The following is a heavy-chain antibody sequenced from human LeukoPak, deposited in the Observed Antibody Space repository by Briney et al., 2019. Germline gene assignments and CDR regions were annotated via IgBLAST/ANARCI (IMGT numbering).Heavy chain of an antibody. CDR3: ARDQSRTGYDLYYYYMDV. CDR1: GFTFSSYS. Sequence: GGSLRLSCAASGFTFSSYSMNWVRQAPGKGLEWVSYISSSGSIVYYADSVKGRFTISRDNAKNSLYLQMNSLRADDTAVYYCARDQSRTGYDLYYYYMDVWGKGTTVTVSS. D-gene: IGHD5-12*01. V-gene: IGHV3-48*01. J-gene: IGHJ6*03. CDR2: ISSSGSIV.